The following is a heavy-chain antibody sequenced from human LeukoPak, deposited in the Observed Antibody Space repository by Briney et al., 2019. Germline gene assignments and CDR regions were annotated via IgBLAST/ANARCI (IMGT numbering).Heavy chain of an antibody. Sequence: PGGSLRLSCAASGFTFSSYGMHWVRQAPGKGLEWVAVIWYDGSNKYYADSVKGRFTISRDNSKNTLYLQMSSLRAEDTAVYYCAKPLLWFGELDYMDVWGKGTTVTVSS. D-gene: IGHD3-10*01. CDR3: AKPLLWFGELDYMDV. V-gene: IGHV3-33*06. J-gene: IGHJ6*03. CDR1: GFTFSSYG. CDR2: IWYDGSNK.